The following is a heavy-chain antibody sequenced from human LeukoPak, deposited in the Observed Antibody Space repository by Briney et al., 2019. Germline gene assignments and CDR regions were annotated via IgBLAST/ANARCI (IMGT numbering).Heavy chain of an antibody. D-gene: IGHD3-10*01. V-gene: IGHV4-59*01. J-gene: IGHJ4*02. CDR1: GGSISSYY. CDR3: ARGYYYGSGSYFDY. Sequence: SETLSLTCPVSGGSISSYYWSWIRQPPGKGLEWIGYIYYSGSTNYNPSLKSRVTISVDTSKNQFSLKLSSVTAADTAVYYCARGYYYGSGSYFDYWGQGTLVTVSS. CDR2: IYYSGST.